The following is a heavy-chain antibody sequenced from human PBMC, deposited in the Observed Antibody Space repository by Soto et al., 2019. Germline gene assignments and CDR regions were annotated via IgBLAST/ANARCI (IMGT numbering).Heavy chain of an antibody. Sequence: EVPLVESGGGLVKPGGSLRLSFVASGFTFSGYSINWVRQAPGKGLEWVSYISGPSIYIYYADSVKGRFTISRDNATSTLYLQMNSLRAEDKAVYYCARGFRNGFNVWGQGTTVSVSS. CDR3: ARGFRNGFNV. D-gene: IGHD2-8*01. CDR1: GFTFSGYS. J-gene: IGHJ6*02. CDR2: ISGPSIYI. V-gene: IGHV3-21*01.